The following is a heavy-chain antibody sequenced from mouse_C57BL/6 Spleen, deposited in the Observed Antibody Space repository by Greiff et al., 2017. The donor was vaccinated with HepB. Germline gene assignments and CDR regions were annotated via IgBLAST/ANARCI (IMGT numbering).Heavy chain of an antibody. D-gene: IGHD4-1*01. CDR2: ISDGGSYT. J-gene: IGHJ3*01. CDR3: ARDDNWDGAY. V-gene: IGHV5-4*01. Sequence: EVKVEESGGGLVKPGGSLKLSCAASGFTFSSYAMSWVRQTPEKRLEWVATISDGGSYTYYPDNVKGRFTISRDNAKNNLYLQMSHLKSEDTAMYYCARDDNWDGAYWGQGTLVTVSA. CDR1: GFTFSSYA.